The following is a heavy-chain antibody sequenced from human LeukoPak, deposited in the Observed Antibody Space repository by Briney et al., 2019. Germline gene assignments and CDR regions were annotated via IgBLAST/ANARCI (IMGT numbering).Heavy chain of an antibody. J-gene: IGHJ3*02. CDR3: ARRRGYSYVRDAFDI. CDR2: INHSGST. Sequence: SETLSLTCAVYGGSFSGYYWSWIRQPPGRGLEWIGEINHSGSTNYNPSLKSRVTISVDTSKNQFSLKLSSVTAADTAVYHCARRRGYSYVRDAFDIWGQGTMVTVSS. D-gene: IGHD5-18*01. V-gene: IGHV4-34*01. CDR1: GGSFSGYY.